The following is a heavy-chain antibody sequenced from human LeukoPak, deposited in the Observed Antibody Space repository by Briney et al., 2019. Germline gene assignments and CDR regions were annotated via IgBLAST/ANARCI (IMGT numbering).Heavy chain of an antibody. Sequence: GGSLRLSCAASGFTVSSNYMSWVRQAPGKGLEWVSVIYSGGSTYYADSVKGRFTISRDNSKNTLYLQMNSLRAEDTAVYYCARSSGEQPLFDPWGQGTLVTVSS. D-gene: IGHD1-26*01. J-gene: IGHJ5*02. CDR1: GFTVSSNY. CDR3: ARSSGEQPLFDP. CDR2: IYSGGST. V-gene: IGHV3-66*01.